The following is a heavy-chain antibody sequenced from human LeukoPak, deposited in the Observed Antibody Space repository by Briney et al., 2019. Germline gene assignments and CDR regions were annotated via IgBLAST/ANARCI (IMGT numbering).Heavy chain of an antibody. J-gene: IGHJ4*02. Sequence: GGSLRLSCAASGFTFDDYAMHWVRQAPGKGLEWVSGISWNSGSIGYADSVKGRFTISRDNAKNSLYLQMNSLRAEDTALYSCAKDSAAAAGTGGYFDYWGQGTLVTVSS. CDR2: ISWNSGSI. CDR1: GFTFDDYA. D-gene: IGHD6-13*01. V-gene: IGHV3-9*01. CDR3: AKDSAAAAGTGGYFDY.